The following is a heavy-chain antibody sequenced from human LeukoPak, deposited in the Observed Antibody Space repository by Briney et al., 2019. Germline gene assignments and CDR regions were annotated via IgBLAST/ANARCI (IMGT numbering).Heavy chain of an antibody. CDR1: GFTFSSYA. CDR2: ISGSGGST. CDR3: AKDYWGIAARSEYFDY. Sequence: PGGSLRLSCAASGFTFSSYAMSWVRQAPGKGLEWVSAISGSGGSTYYADSVKGRFTISRDNSKNTLYLQMNSLRAEDTAVYYCAKDYWGIAARSEYFDYWGQGTLVTVSS. J-gene: IGHJ4*02. V-gene: IGHV3-23*01. D-gene: IGHD6-6*01.